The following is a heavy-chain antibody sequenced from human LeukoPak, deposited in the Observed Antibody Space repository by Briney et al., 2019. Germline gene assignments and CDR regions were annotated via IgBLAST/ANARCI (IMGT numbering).Heavy chain of an antibody. CDR3: ATASWVSTADAVL. Sequence: GGSLTLSCVASGFTFSSYAMSWVRETPARGLEWVSSLRGNGDAFYADSVKGRFTLSRDESRNTVYLQLNKLRVEDTAIYYCATASWVSTADAVLWGQGTVVTVSS. J-gene: IGHJ4*02. V-gene: IGHV3-23*01. CDR1: GFTFSSYA. CDR2: LRGNGDA. D-gene: IGHD3-16*01.